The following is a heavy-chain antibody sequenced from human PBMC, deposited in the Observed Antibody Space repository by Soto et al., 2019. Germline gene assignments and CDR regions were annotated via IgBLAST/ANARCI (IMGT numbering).Heavy chain of an antibody. CDR2: IKQDGSEK. J-gene: IGHJ4*02. D-gene: IGHD6-13*01. V-gene: IGHV3-7*01. CDR1: GFTFSSYW. CDR3: ARGGDSPGGPFFDY. Sequence: EVQLVESGGGLVQPGGSLRLSCAASGFTFSSYWMSWVRQAPGKGLEWVANIKQDGSEKYYVDSVKGRFTISRDNAKNSLSLQMNSLRAEDTAVYYCARGGDSPGGPFFDYWGQGTLVTVSS.